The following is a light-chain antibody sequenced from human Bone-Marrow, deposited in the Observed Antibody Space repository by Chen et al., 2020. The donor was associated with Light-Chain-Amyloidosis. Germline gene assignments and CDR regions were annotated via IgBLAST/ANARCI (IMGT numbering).Light chain of an antibody. V-gene: IGLV3-21*02. Sequence: SYVLTQPSSVSVAPGQTATIACGGNNIGSTSVHWYQQTPGQAPLLVVYDDSDRPSGIPERVSGSNSGNTATLTIRRVEAGEEADYYCQVWDRSSDRPLFGGGTKLTVL. CDR1: NIGSTS. CDR2: DDS. J-gene: IGLJ3*02. CDR3: QVWDRSSDRPL.